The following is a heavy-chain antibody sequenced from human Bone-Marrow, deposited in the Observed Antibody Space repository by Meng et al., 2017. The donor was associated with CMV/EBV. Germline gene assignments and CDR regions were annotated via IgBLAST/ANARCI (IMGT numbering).Heavy chain of an antibody. CDR1: GYTFTSYY. Sequence: ASVKVSCKASGYTFTSYYMHWVRQAPGQGLEWMGIINPSGGSTSYAQKFQGRVTMTTDTSTSTAYMELRSLRSDDTAVYYCARDVVGAMDYWGQGTLVTVSS. V-gene: IGHV1-46*01. CDR2: INPSGGST. D-gene: IGHD1-26*01. CDR3: ARDVVGAMDY. J-gene: IGHJ4*02.